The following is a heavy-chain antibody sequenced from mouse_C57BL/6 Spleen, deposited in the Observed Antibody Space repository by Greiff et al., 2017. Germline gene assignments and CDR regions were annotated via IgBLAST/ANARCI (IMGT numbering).Heavy chain of an antibody. D-gene: IGHD2-1*01. CDR3: VSDSTMVGYRAMDY. V-gene: IGHV1-72*01. J-gene: IGHJ4*01. Sequence: QVQLQQPGAELVKPGASVKLSCKASGYTFTSYWMHWVKQRPGRGLEWIGRIDPTSGGTKYNEKFKSKATLTVDKPSSTAYMQLSSLTSEDSAVYYCVSDSTMVGYRAMDYWGQGTSVTVSS. CDR1: GYTFTSYW. CDR2: IDPTSGGT.